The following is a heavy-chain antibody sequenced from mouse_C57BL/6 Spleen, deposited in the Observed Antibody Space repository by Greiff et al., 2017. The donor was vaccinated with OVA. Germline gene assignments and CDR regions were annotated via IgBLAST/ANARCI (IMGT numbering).Heavy chain of an antibody. CDR1: GYTFTSYW. CDR2: INPSSGYT. J-gene: IGHJ4*01. D-gene: IGHD1-1*01. CDR3: ADTVVAGDYAMDY. V-gene: IGHV1-7*01. Sequence: QVQLKESGAELAKPGASVKLSCKASGYTFTSYWMHWVKQRPGQGLEWIGYINPSSGYTKYNQKFKDKATLTADESSSTAYMQLSSLTYEDSAVYYCADTVVAGDYAMDYWGQGTSVTVSS.